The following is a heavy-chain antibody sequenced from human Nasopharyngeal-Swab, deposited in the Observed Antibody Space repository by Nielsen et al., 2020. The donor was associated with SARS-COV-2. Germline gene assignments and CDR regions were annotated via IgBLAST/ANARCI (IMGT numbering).Heavy chain of an antibody. J-gene: IGHJ6*03. Sequence: SVKVSCKASGYTFTSYGISWVRQAPGQGLEWMGGIIPIFGTANYAQKFQGRVMITADESTSTAYMELSSLRSEDTAVYYCASQGATGTHYYYYYMDVWGKGTTVTVSS. CDR2: IIPIFGTA. CDR1: GYTFTSYG. V-gene: IGHV1-69*13. CDR3: ASQGATGTHYYYYYMDV. D-gene: IGHD1-1*01.